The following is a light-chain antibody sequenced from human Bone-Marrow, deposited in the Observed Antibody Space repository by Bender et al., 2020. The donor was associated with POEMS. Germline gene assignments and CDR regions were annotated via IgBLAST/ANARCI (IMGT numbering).Light chain of an antibody. CDR1: SSNIGTNP. CDR2: INN. V-gene: IGLV1-44*01. J-gene: IGLJ2*01. CDR3: AAWDDSLNGLV. Sequence: QSVLTQPPSASGTPGQSVTISCSGSSSNIGTNPVNWYQQLPGTAPKLLIYINNQRPSGVPDRFSGSKSGTSASLAISGLQSEDEADYYCAAWDDSLNGLVFGGGTKLTVL.